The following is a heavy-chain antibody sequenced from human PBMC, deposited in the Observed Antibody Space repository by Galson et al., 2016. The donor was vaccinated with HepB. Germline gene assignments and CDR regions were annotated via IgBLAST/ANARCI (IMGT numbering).Heavy chain of an antibody. Sequence: SLRLSCAASGFTFGDYAMNWVRQAPGRGLEWVSSISGSASYLYYADSVKGRFTISRDNAKNSLYLQMNSLRAEDTAVYYCAKEDRAYCGGDWDYWGQGTLVTVSS. J-gene: IGHJ4*02. D-gene: IGHD2-21*02. CDR3: AKEDRAYCGGDWDY. V-gene: IGHV3-21*01. CDR1: GFTFGDYA. CDR2: ISGSASYL.